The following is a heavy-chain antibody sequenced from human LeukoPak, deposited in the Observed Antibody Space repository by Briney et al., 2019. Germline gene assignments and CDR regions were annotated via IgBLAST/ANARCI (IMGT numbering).Heavy chain of an antibody. D-gene: IGHD3-22*01. CDR3: ARRGNYYDTSGYYYVALDY. J-gene: IGHJ4*02. CDR2: IKQDGSDT. CDR1: GFTFSRYL. V-gene: IGHV3-7*01. Sequence: PGGSLTLSCAASGFTFSRYLMSWVRQAPAKGLEWLANIKQDGSDTFYVDSVKGRFTFSRDNAKNSLYLQMTSLRAEDTAVYYCARRGNYYDTSGYYYVALDYWGQGTLVTVSS.